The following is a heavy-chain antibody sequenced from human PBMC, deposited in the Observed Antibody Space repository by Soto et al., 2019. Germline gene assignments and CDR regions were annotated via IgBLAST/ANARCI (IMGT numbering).Heavy chain of an antibody. CDR2: MWPSGGT. CDR3: AKCLHCSNGGRSDP. Sequence: PSETLSLTCAVSGVPISSTNWWTWVRQAPGKGLEWIGEMWPSGGTTYNPSLQNRVTISVDNSKNHLSLTLTSVTAADTAIYYWAKCLHCSNGGRSDPWGQGSLVTVPS. V-gene: IGHV4-4*02. CDR1: GVPISSTNW. J-gene: IGHJ5*02. D-gene: IGHD2-8*01.